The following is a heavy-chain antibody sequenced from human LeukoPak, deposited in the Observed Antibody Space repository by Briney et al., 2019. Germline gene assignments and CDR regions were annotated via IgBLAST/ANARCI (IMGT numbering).Heavy chain of an antibody. CDR2: IYYSGST. CDR3: ARGRGTTTPTTDY. CDR1: GGSISSYY. V-gene: IGHV4-59*12. D-gene: IGHD1-7*01. Sequence: KTSETLSLTCTVSGGSISSYYWSWIRQPPGKGLEWIGYIYYSGSTNYNPSLKSRVTISVDTSKNQFSLKLSSVTAADTAVYYCARGRGTTTPTTDYWGQGTLVTVSS. J-gene: IGHJ4*02.